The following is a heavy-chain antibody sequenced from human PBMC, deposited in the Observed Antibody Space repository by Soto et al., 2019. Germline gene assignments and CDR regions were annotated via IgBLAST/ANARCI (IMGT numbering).Heavy chain of an antibody. CDR1: GFTFSTYT. Sequence: PGGSLRLSCAASGFTFSTYTMNWVRQAPGKGLEWISSISSGSSYIYYAGSVKGRFTISRGNAKNSLFLQMNSLRADDTAVYYCARDILSGGAYPDSWGQGTKVTVS. CDR3: ARDILSGGAYPDS. J-gene: IGHJ5*01. V-gene: IGHV3-21*01. D-gene: IGHD3-10*01. CDR2: ISSGSSYI.